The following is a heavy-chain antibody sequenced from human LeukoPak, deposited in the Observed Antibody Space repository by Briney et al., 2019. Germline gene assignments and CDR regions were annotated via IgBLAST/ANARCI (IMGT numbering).Heavy chain of an antibody. CDR1: GFTFSSYE. CDR2: LSGSGGST. CDR3: AKDLAWNDEFGRSR. Sequence: GGSLRLSCAASGFTFSSYEMNWVRQAPGKGLEWVSTLSGSGGSTYYADFVKGRFTISRDNSKNTLYLQMNSLRAEDTAVYYCAKDLAWNDEFGRSRWGQGTLVTVSS. D-gene: IGHD1-1*01. J-gene: IGHJ4*02. V-gene: IGHV3-23*01.